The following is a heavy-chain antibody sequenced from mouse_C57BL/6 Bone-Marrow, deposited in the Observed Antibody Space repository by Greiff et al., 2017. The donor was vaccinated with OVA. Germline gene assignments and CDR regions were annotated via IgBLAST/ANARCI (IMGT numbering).Heavy chain of an antibody. V-gene: IGHV3-8*01. D-gene: IGHD2-4*01. Sequence: EVQLVESGPGLAKPSQTLSFTCSVTGYSITSDYWNWIRKFPGNKLEYMGYISYSGSTYYNPSLKSRISITRDTSKNQYYLQLNSVTTEDTATYYCARKLRPLYWYFDVWGTGTTVTVSS. J-gene: IGHJ1*03. CDR3: ARKLRPLYWYFDV. CDR1: GYSITSDY. CDR2: ISYSGST.